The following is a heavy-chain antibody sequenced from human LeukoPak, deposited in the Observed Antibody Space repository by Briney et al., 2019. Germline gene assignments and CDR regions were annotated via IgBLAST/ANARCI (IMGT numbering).Heavy chain of an antibody. CDR2: IHHSGST. V-gene: IGHV4-34*08. J-gene: IGHJ4*02. D-gene: IGHD3-10*01. CDR3: HGIGLGSGTNFDY. Sequence: SETLSLTCAVYGETFSGYYWSWIRQPPGKGLEWIGQIHHSGSTSYSLSLKSRVTISVDTSMHQFSLKLSSVTAADTAVYARHGIGLGSGTNFDYWGQGTLVTVSS. CDR1: GETFSGYY.